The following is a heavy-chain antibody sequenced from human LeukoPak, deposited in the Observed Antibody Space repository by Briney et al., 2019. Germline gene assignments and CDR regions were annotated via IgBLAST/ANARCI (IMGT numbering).Heavy chain of an antibody. J-gene: IGHJ5*02. CDR2: IYYSGST. CDR3: ANGRGYCDSSGYPNWFDP. CDR1: GGSISSSSYY. Sequence: PSETLSLTCTVSGGSISSSSYYWGWIRQPPGKGLEWIGSIYYSGSTYYNPSLKSRVTISVDTSKNQFSLKLSSVTAADTAVYYCANGRGYCDSSGYPNWFDPWGQGTLVTVSS. D-gene: IGHD3-22*01. V-gene: IGHV4-39*01.